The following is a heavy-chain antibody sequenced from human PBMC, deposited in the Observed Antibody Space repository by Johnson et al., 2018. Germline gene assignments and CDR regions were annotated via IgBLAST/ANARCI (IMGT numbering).Heavy chain of an antibody. Sequence: QVQLVESGGGVVQPGRSLRLSCAASGFTFSSYAMHWVRQAPGKGLEWVAVISYDGSNKYYADSVKGRFTISRDNSKNTLYLQMNGLRAEDTAVYYCARPHRGDFSGGSCYYYYYYYMDVWGKGTTVTVAS. D-gene: IGHD2-15*01. J-gene: IGHJ6*03. CDR1: GFTFSSYA. V-gene: IGHV3-30-3*01. CDR2: ISYDGSNK. CDR3: ARPHRGDFSGGSCYYYYYYYMDV.